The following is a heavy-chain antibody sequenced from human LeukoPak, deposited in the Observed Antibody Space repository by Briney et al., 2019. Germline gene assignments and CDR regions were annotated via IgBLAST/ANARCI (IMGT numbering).Heavy chain of an antibody. CDR1: QFSFCAHA. CDR3: VKDMSRYVDGAIYYFDS. V-gene: IGHV3-64D*06. J-gene: IGHJ4*02. CDR2: ITSTGTMI. Sequence: PGGSLRLSCSASQFSFCAHALHWVRQAPGGGLEHISAITSTGTMIYYADSVKGRFTISRDNSKDTLYLQMSSLRPEATATYYCVKDMSRYVDGAIYYFDSWGPGALFSVSS. D-gene: IGHD3-9*01.